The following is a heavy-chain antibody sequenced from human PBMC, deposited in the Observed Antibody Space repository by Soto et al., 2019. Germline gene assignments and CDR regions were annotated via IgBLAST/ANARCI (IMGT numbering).Heavy chain of an antibody. CDR2: ISGSGGST. Sequence: GGSLRLSCAASGFTFSSYAMSWVRQAPGKGLEWVSAISGSGGSTYYADSVKGRFTISRDNSKNTLYLQMNSLRAEDTAVYYCAKGWYYYDSSGYQGYGMDVWGQGTTVTVSS. CDR1: GFTFSSYA. D-gene: IGHD3-22*01. CDR3: AKGWYYYDSSGYQGYGMDV. J-gene: IGHJ6*02. V-gene: IGHV3-23*01.